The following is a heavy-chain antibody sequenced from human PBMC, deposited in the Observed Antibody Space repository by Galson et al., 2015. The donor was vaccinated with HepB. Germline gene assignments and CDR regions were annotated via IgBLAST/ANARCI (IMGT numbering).Heavy chain of an antibody. J-gene: IGHJ4*02. Sequence: SLRLSCAASGFTFSSYSMSWVRQAPGKGLEWVSSISSSSSYIYYADSVKGRFTIPRDNAKNSLYLQMNSLRAEDTAVYYCARYPGIAAAGTGYWGQGTLVTVSS. D-gene: IGHD6-13*01. CDR1: GFTFSSYS. V-gene: IGHV3-21*04. CDR2: ISSSSSYI. CDR3: ARYPGIAAAGTGY.